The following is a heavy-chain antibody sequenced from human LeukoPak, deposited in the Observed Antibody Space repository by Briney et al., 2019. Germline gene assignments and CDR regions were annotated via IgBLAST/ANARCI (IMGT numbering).Heavy chain of an antibody. Sequence: GRSLRLSCAASGFTFDDYAMHWVRQAPGKGLEWVSGISWNSGSIGYADSVKGRFTISRDNAKNSLYLQMNGLGAEDTALYYCAKDSDRSWLGRGYSYGSFDYWGQGTLVTVSS. V-gene: IGHV3-9*01. CDR3: AKDSDRSWLGRGYSYGSFDY. D-gene: IGHD5-18*01. CDR1: GFTFDDYA. J-gene: IGHJ4*02. CDR2: ISWNSGSI.